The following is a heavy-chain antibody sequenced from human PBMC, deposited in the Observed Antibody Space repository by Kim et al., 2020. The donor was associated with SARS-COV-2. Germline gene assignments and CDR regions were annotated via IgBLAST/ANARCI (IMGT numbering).Heavy chain of an antibody. J-gene: IGHJ6*02. CDR1: GYTFTSYG. CDR3: ARMGDCGGDCPPGYYYYYGMDV. V-gene: IGHV1-18*01. D-gene: IGHD2-21*02. Sequence: ASVKVSCKASGYTFTSYGISWVRQAPGQGLEWMGWISAYNGNTNYAQKLQGRVTMTTDTSTSTAYMELRSLRSDDTAVYYCARMGDCGGDCPPGYYYYYGMDVWGQGTTVTVSS. CDR2: ISAYNGNT.